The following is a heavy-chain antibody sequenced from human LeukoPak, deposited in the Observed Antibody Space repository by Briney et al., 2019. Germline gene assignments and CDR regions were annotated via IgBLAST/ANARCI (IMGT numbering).Heavy chain of an antibody. D-gene: IGHD3-3*01. CDR2: IYYSGST. CDR1: GGSVNNGSYY. Sequence: PSETLSLTCTVSGGSVNNGSYYWSWIRQPPGKGLEWIGYIYYSGSTNYNPSLKSRVTISVDTSKNQFSLKLRSVTAVDTAVYYCARLRFSYFFDLWGRGTLVTVSS. CDR3: ARLRFSYFFDL. J-gene: IGHJ2*01. V-gene: IGHV4-61*01.